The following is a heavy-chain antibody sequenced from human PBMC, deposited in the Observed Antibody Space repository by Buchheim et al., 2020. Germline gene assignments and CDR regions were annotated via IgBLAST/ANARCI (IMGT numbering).Heavy chain of an antibody. D-gene: IGHD2-15*01. Sequence: QVQLQQWGAGLLKPSETLSLTCTVSGGSVSSGSYYWSWIRQPPGKGLEWIGYIYYSGSTNYNPSLKSRVTISVDTSKNQFSLKLSSVTAADTAVYYCARDLHCSGGSCYSGNWFDPWGQGTL. J-gene: IGHJ5*02. V-gene: IGHV4-61*01. CDR3: ARDLHCSGGSCYSGNWFDP. CDR2: IYYSGST. CDR1: GGSVSSGSYY.